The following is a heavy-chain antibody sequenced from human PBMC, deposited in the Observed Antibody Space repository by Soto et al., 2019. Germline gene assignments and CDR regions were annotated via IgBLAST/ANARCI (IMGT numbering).Heavy chain of an antibody. V-gene: IGHV5-51*01. D-gene: IGHD1-26*01. CDR2: IYPGDSDT. CDR1: GYSFTSYW. Sequence: GESLKISCKGSGYSFTSYWIGWVRQMPGKGLEWMGIIYPGDSDTRYSPSFQGQVTISADKSISTAYLQWSSLKASDTAMYYCARDSQGLTGWARYLYYYYGMDVWGQGTTVTVSS. J-gene: IGHJ6*02. CDR3: ARDSQGLTGWARYLYYYYGMDV.